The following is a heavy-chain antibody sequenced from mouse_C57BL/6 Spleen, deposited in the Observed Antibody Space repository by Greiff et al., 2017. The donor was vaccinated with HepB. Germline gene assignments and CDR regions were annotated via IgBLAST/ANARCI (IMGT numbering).Heavy chain of an antibody. CDR1: GYTFTSYW. V-gene: IGHV1-55*01. Sequence: QVQLQQPGAELVKPGASVKMSCKASGYTFTSYWITWVKQRPGQGLEWIGDIYPGSGSTNYNEKFKSKATLTVDTSSRTAYMELSSLTSEDAAVYYCARGGSSYRDYAMDDWGQGTAVTVAS. J-gene: IGHJ4*01. CDR2: IYPGSGST. D-gene: IGHD1-1*01. CDR3: ARGGSSYRDYAMDD.